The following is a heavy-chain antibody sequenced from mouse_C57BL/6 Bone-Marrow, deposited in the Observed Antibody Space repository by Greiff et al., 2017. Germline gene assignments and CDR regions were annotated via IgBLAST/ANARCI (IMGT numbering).Heavy chain of an antibody. CDR1: GYTFTDYE. D-gene: IGHD1-1*01. V-gene: IGHV1-15*01. CDR2: IDPETGGT. J-gene: IGHJ3*01. CDR3: TDYCYGSSAWFAY. Sequence: VKVVESGAELVRPGASVTLSCKASGYTFTDYEMHWVKQTPVHGLEWIGAIDPETGGTAYNQKFKGKAILTADKSSSTAYMELRSLTSEDSAVYYCTDYCYGSSAWFAYWGQGTLVTVSA.